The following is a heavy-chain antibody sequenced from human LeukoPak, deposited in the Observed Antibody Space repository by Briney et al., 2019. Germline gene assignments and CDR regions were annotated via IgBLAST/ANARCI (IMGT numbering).Heavy chain of an antibody. J-gene: IGHJ6*04. V-gene: IGHV3-64D*06. CDR1: GFTFSSYA. D-gene: IGHD4-17*01. Sequence: GGSLRFSCSASGFTFSSYAMHWVRQAPGKGLEYVSAISSNGGSTYYADSVKGRFTISRDNSKNALYLQMSSLRAEDTAVYYCVKGPDYGDYPYYYYGMDVWGKGTTVTVSS. CDR2: ISSNGGST. CDR3: VKGPDYGDYPYYYYGMDV.